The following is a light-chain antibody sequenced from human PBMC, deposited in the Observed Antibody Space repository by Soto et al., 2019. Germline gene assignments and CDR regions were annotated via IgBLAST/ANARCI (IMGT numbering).Light chain of an antibody. CDR2: LNSDGSH. J-gene: IGLJ3*02. CDR1: SGHSSYA. Sequence: QLVLTQSPSASASLGASVKLTCTLSSGHSSYAIAWHQQQPEKGTRYLMKLNSDGSHSKGDGIPDRFSGSSSGAERYLTISSRQSEDEADYYCQTWGTGPWVFGGGTKLTVL. CDR3: QTWGTGPWV. V-gene: IGLV4-69*01.